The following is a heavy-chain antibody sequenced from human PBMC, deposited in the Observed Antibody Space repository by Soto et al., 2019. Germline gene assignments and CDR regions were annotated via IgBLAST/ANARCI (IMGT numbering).Heavy chain of an antibody. D-gene: IGHD1-7*01. CDR2: IYRTGST. Sequence: QVQLQESGPGLVKPSGTLSLTCAVSGGSFTSNNCWTWVRQPPGQGLEWIGEIYRTGSTNYNPSLKSRVTISLDKSENQFSLKVTSLTAADTAVYYCASRDPGTSVDYWGQRTLVTVSS. J-gene: IGHJ4*02. CDR1: GGSFTSNNC. V-gene: IGHV4-4*02. CDR3: ASRDPGTSVDY.